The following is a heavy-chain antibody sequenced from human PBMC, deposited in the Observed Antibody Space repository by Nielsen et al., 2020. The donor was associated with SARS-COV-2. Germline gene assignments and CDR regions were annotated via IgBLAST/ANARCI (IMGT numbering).Heavy chain of an antibody. CDR2: ISAYNGNT. CDR1: GYTFTSYG. D-gene: IGHD2-15*01. CDR3: ARVRCSGGSCYFDY. V-gene: IGHV1-18*04. Sequence: ASVKVSCKASGYTFTSYGISWVRQAPGQGLEWMGWISAYNGNTNYAQKLQGRVTTTTDTSTSTAYMELRSLRSDDTAVYYCARVRCSGGSCYFDYWGQGTLVTVSS. J-gene: IGHJ4*02.